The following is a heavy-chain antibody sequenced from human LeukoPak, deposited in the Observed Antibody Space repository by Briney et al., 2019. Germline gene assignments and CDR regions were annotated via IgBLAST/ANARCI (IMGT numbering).Heavy chain of an antibody. Sequence: GGSLRLSCEASTFNFGLYVMTWARHAPGKGLEWVSGISGGGLSTYYTDSVKGRFTISRENSKNTLYLEMTRLGTEDTAVYFCGRGGSTRAQAFDVWGQGTMVTVSS. CDR2: ISGGGLST. CDR3: GRGGSTRAQAFDV. D-gene: IGHD2-15*01. V-gene: IGHV3-23*01. J-gene: IGHJ3*01. CDR1: TFNFGLYV.